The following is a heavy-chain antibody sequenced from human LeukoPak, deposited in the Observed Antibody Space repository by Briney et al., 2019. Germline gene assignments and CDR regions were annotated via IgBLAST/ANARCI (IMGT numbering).Heavy chain of an antibody. CDR3: TKSDGYGLIRI. V-gene: IGHV4-4*07. CDR1: GGPINNYY. D-gene: IGHD3-10*01. J-gene: IGHJ3*02. Sequence: SETLSLTCTVSGGPINNYYWSWIRQPAGKGLEWIGLIYSSGSTSYNPSLKSRVTMSVDTSKNQFSLKVISMTAADTAVYYCTKSDGYGLIRICGRGTMVTVSS. CDR2: IYSSGST.